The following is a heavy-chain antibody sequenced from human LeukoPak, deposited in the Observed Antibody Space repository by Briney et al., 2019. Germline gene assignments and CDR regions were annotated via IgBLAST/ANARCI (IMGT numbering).Heavy chain of an antibody. CDR2: INHSGST. CDR3: ARDYRGYNCFDP. V-gene: IGHV4-34*01. Sequence: SETLSLTCAVYGGSFSGYYWNWIRQPPGKGLEWIGEINHSGSTAYNPSLKSRVTLSVDTSKNQLSLKLSSVTAADTAVYYCARDYRGYNCFDPWGQGTLVTVSS. CDR1: GGSFSGYY. J-gene: IGHJ5*02. D-gene: IGHD1-26*01.